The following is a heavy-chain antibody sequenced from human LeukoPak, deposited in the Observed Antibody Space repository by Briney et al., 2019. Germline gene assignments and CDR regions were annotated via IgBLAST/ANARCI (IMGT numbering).Heavy chain of an antibody. CDR2: INHSGST. CDR3: ARGGKYHRIPPRFDY. D-gene: IGHD2-21*01. J-gene: IGHJ4*02. V-gene: IGHV4-34*01. Sequence: SETLSLTCAVYGGSFSGYYWSWIRQPPGKGLEWIGEINHSGSTNYNPSLKSRVTISVDTSKNQFFLKLSSVTAADTAVYYCARGGKYHRIPPRFDYWGQGTLVAVSS. CDR1: GGSFSGYY.